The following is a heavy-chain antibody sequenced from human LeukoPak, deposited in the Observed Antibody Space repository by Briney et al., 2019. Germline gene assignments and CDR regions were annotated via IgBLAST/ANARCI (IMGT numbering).Heavy chain of an antibody. Sequence: SETLSLTCAVSGGSISSGGYSWSWIRQPPGKGLVWIGYIYHSGSTYYNPSLKSRVTISVDMSKNQFSLKLSSVTAADTAVYYCARGEGGYDSSFDYWGQGTLVTVSS. D-gene: IGHD5-12*01. CDR3: ARGEGGYDSSFDY. J-gene: IGHJ4*02. V-gene: IGHV4-30-2*01. CDR2: IYHSGST. CDR1: GGSISSGGYS.